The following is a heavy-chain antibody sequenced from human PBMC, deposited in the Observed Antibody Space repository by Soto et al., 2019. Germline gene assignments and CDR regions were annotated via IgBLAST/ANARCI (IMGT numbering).Heavy chain of an antibody. D-gene: IGHD3-16*01. CDR3: AKDLRYPYYYYYYMDV. CDR2: ISYDGSNK. Sequence: GGSLRLSRAASGVTFSSYGMHWVRQAPGKGLEWVAVISYDGSNKYYADSVKGRFTISRDNSKNTLYLQMNSLRAEDTAVYYCAKDLRYPYYYYYYMDVWGKGTTVTVSS. J-gene: IGHJ6*03. V-gene: IGHV3-30*18. CDR1: GVTFSSYG.